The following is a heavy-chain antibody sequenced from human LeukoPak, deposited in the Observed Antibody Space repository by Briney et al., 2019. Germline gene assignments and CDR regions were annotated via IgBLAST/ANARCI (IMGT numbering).Heavy chain of an antibody. J-gene: IGHJ4*02. CDR3: AIRAAAGTGAYDY. V-gene: IGHV4-59*08. Sequence: SETLSLTCTVSGGSISSYYWSWIRQPPGKGLEWIGYIYYSGGTNYNPSLKSRVTIPVDTSKNQFSLKLSSVTAADTAVYYCAIRAAAGTGAYDYWGQGTLVTVSS. D-gene: IGHD6-13*01. CDR2: IYYSGGT. CDR1: GGSISSYY.